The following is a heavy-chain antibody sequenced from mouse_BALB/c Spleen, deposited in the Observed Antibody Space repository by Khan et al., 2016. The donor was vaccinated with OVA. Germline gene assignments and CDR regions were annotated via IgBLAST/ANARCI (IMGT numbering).Heavy chain of an antibody. CDR2: ISSAGDYT. CDR1: GFTFSSYS. CDR3: ASHCNGSFAY. J-gene: IGHJ3*01. Sequence: EVELMESGGDLVKPGGSLKLSCATSGFTFSSYSMSWVRQTPDKSLEWVTIISSAGDYTYYPDSVRGRFTISRDNAKNSMILQISSMKSEDTAMYYCASHCNGSFAYWGQGTLVTVSA. V-gene: IGHV5-6*01.